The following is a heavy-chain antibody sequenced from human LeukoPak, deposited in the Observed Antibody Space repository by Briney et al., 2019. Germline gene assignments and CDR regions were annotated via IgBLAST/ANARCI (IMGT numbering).Heavy chain of an antibody. CDR3: AELGITMIGGV. Sequence: GGTLRLSCAASGFTFSSYGMSWVRQAPGKGLEWVSSISSSSSYIYYADSVKGRFTISRDNAKNSLYLQMNSLRAEDTAVYYCAELGITMIGGVWGKGTTVTISS. CDR1: GFTFSSYG. D-gene: IGHD3-10*02. V-gene: IGHV3-21*01. CDR2: ISSSSSYI. J-gene: IGHJ6*04.